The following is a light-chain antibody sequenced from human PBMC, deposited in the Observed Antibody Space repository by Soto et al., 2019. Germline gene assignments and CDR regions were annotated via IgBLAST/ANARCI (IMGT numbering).Light chain of an antibody. CDR1: NIGGKS. CDR2: DDS. J-gene: IGLJ2*01. CDR3: QVWDSTSDHVV. V-gene: IGLV3-21*02. Sequence: SYELTQPPSVSVAPGQTARITCGGNNIGGKSVHWFQQKPGQAPELVVYDDSDRPSGIPERFSGSNSGNTVTLTISRVEAGDEADYFCQVWDSTSDHVVFGGGTKLTVL.